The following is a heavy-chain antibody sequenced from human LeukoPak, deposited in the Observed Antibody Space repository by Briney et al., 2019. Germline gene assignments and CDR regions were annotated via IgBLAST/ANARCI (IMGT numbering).Heavy chain of an antibody. CDR3: ARDSASVVVPAAISPKISLYYGMDV. V-gene: IGHV3-7*01. D-gene: IGHD2-2*01. CDR2: IKQDGSEK. J-gene: IGHJ6*02. Sequence: GGSLRLSCAASGFTFSSYWMSWVRQAPGKGLEWVANIKQDGSEKYYVDSVKGRFTISRDNAKNSLYLQMNSLRAEDTAVYYCARDSASVVVPAAISPKISLYYGMDVWGQGTTVTASS. CDR1: GFTFSSYW.